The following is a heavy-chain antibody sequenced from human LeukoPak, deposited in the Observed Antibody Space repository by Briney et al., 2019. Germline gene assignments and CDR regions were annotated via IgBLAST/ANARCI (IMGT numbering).Heavy chain of an antibody. J-gene: IGHJ3*02. V-gene: IGHV3-11*04. Sequence: GGSLRLSCAASGFTFSDYYMSWIRQAPGKGLEWVSYISSSGSTIYYADSVKGRFTISRDNAKNSLYLQMNSLRAEDTAVYYCARDWLEMATIPYAFDIWGQGTMVTVSS. CDR1: GFTFSDYY. CDR3: ARDWLEMATIPYAFDI. D-gene: IGHD5-24*01. CDR2: ISSSGSTI.